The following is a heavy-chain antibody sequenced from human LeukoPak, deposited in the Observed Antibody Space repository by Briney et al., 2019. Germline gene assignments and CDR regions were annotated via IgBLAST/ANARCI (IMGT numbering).Heavy chain of an antibody. CDR2: ISSSSSYI. J-gene: IGHJ3*02. Sequence: GGSLRLSCAASGFTFSSYWMSWVRQAPGKGLEWVSSISSSSSYIYYADSVKGRFTISRDNAKNSLYLQMNSLRAEDTAVYYCARVRVYDSSGYYANDAFDIWGQGTMVTVSS. D-gene: IGHD3-22*01. V-gene: IGHV3-21*01. CDR3: ARVRVYDSSGYYANDAFDI. CDR1: GFTFSSYW.